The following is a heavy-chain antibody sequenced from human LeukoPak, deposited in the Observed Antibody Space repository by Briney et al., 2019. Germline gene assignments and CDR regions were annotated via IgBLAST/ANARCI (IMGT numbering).Heavy chain of an antibody. Sequence: ASVKVSCKASGYTFTGYYIHWVRQAPGQGLEWMGWINPNSGGTDYAQKFQARVTMTRDTSISTAYMELSRLRSDDTAVYYCARVNSRGVYYFDYWGQGTLVTVSS. J-gene: IGHJ4*02. CDR3: ARVNSRGVYYFDY. D-gene: IGHD4-11*01. CDR2: INPNSGGT. CDR1: GYTFTGYY. V-gene: IGHV1-2*02.